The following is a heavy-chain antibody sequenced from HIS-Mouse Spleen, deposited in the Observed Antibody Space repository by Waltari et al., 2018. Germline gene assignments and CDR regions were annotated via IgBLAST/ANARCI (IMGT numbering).Heavy chain of an antibody. D-gene: IGHD6-19*01. Sequence: QVQLVESGGGVVQPGRSLSLSCAASGFPFISYSMPLGRQAPGKGLEWVAVISYDGSNKYYADSVKGRFTISRDNSKNTLYLQMNSLRAEDTAVYYCARASVVGSGHFDYWGQGTLVTVSS. CDR3: ARASVVGSGHFDY. CDR1: GFPFISYS. V-gene: IGHV3-30-3*01. CDR2: ISYDGSNK. J-gene: IGHJ4*02.